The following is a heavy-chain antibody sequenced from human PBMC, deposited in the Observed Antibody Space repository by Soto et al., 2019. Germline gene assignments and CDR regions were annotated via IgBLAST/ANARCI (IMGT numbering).Heavy chain of an antibody. V-gene: IGHV3-7*01. J-gene: IGHJ3*02. CDR1: GFTFSSYW. D-gene: IGHD3-22*01. CDR2: IKQDGSDK. Sequence: PGGSLRLSCAASGFTFSSYWMSWVRQAPGKGLEWVANIKQDGSDKSYVDSVKGRFTISRDNAKNSLYLQMNSLRAEDTAVYYCASFGSGYYYDAFDIWGQGTMVTVS. CDR3: ASFGSGYYYDAFDI.